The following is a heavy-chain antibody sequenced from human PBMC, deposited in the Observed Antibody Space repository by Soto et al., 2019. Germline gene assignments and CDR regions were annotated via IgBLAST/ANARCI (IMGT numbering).Heavy chain of an antibody. CDR3: ARDSCSGGSCYKGSGAFDL. Sequence: ASVKVSCKASGDTFTSYAMHWVRQAPGQRREGMGWINAGNGNTKYSQKFQGRVTITRDTSASTAYMELSSLRSEDTAVYYCARDSCSGGSCYKGSGAFDLWDQGTMVTVSS. V-gene: IGHV1-3*01. D-gene: IGHD2-15*01. CDR2: INAGNGNT. J-gene: IGHJ3*01. CDR1: GDTFTSYA.